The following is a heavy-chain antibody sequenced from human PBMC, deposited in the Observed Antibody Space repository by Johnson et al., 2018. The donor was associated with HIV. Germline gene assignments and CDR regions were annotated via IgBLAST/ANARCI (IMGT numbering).Heavy chain of an antibody. V-gene: IGHV3-7*01. J-gene: IGHJ3*01. Sequence: VQLVESGGGLVLPGGSLRLSCVGSGFTFRSYWMSWVRQAPGKGLEWVATITQDGSERYHVDSVKGRFTISRDNAKNSLYLQMNSLRAEDTAAYFCASGDDDGFWGQGTKVTVSS. D-gene: IGHD5-12*01. CDR1: GFTFRSYW. CDR2: ITQDGSER. CDR3: ASGDDDGF.